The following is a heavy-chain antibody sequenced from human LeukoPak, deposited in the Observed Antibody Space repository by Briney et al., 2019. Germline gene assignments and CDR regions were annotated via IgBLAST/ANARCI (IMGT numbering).Heavy chain of an antibody. D-gene: IGHD4-17*01. Sequence: GGSLRLSCAASGFTFSSYAMHWVCQAPGKGLEWVAVISYDGSNKYYADSVKGRFTISRDNSKNTLYLQMNSLRAEDTAVYYCARDGYYGDYVRIRWFDPWGQGTLVTVSS. V-gene: IGHV3-30*04. CDR3: ARDGYYGDYVRIRWFDP. CDR2: ISYDGSNK. CDR1: GFTFSSYA. J-gene: IGHJ5*02.